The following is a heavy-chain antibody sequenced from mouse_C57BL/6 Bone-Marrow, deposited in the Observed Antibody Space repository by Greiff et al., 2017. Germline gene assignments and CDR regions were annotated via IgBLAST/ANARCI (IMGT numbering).Heavy chain of an antibody. Sequence: QVQLKQPGAELVKPGASVKLSCKASGYTFTSYWMQWVKQRPGQGLEWIGEIDPSDSYTNYNQKFKGKATLTVDTSSSTAYMQLSSLTSEDSAVYYCARRGLRPFAYWGQGTLVTVSA. D-gene: IGHD2-4*01. CDR3: ARRGLRPFAY. J-gene: IGHJ3*01. CDR1: GYTFTSYW. V-gene: IGHV1-50*01. CDR2: IDPSDSYT.